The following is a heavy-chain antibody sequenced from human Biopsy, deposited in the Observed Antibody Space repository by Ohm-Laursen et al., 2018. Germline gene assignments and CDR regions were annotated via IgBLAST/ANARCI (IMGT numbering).Heavy chain of an antibody. D-gene: IGHD5-24*01. CDR1: GVTFTRYG. V-gene: IGHV3-33*01. J-gene: IGHJ5*02. CDR3: ARDLTPPSEMPTVEGGYWLDP. CDR2: IWYDGKNK. Sequence: SLRLSCAASGVTFTRYGWHWVRQAPGKGLEWVAVIWYDGKNKYYADSVRGRFTISRDNAKNTVYLQMNSLRAEDTAVYYCARDLTPPSEMPTVEGGYWLDPWGQGTLVTVSS.